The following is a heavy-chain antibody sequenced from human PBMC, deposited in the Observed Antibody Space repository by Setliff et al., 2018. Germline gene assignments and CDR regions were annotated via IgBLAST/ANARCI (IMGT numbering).Heavy chain of an antibody. J-gene: IGHJ4*02. CDR1: GFTFSSYD. D-gene: IGHD3-10*01. Sequence: PGGSLRLSCAACGFTFSSYDMHWVRQATGKGLEWVSAIGTAGDTYYPGSVKGQFAISRENAKNSLYLQMNSLRAGDTAGRKGVFEYWGQGTLVTVSS. V-gene: IGHV3-13*03. CDR3: VFEY. CDR2: IGTAGDT.